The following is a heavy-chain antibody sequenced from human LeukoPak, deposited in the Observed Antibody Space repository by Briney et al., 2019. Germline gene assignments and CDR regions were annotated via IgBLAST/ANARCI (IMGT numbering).Heavy chain of an antibody. V-gene: IGHV1-2*02. CDR1: GYTFTGYY. CDR3: ARGRSSWYSDY. CDR2: INPNSGGT. Sequence: ASVKVSCKASGYTFTGYYMHWVRQAPGQGLEWMGWINPNSGGTNYAQKFQGRVTMTGNTSINTAYMELSSLRSEDTAVYYCARGRSSWYSDYWGQGTLVSVSS. J-gene: IGHJ4*02. D-gene: IGHD6-13*01.